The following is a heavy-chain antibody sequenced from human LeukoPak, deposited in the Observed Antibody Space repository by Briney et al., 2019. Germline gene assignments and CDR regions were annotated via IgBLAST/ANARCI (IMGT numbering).Heavy chain of an antibody. CDR3: ARGLGLYYYGSGSYFLPYY. D-gene: IGHD3-10*01. CDR2: MFYSGST. V-gene: IGHV4-59*12. J-gene: IGHJ4*02. Sequence: SETLSLTCTVSGGSMRSYYWNWIRQPPGKGLEWIGYMFYSGSTNYNPSLMSRVTISVDTSKNQFSLKLSSVTAADTAVYYCARGLGLYYYGSGSYFLPYYWGQGTLVTVSS. CDR1: GGSMRSYY.